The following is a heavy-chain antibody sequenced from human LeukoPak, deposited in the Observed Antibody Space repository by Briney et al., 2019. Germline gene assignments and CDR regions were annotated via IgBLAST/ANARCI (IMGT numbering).Heavy chain of an antibody. V-gene: IGHV4-30-4*01. CDR1: GGSISSDDYY. D-gene: IGHD6-19*01. Sequence: SQTLSLTCSVSGGSISSDDYYWSWIRQPPGKGLEWIGYIYYTGSTYYSPSLKSRVTISVDTSKNQFSLKLSSVTAADTAVYYCARLFPPSGWYFDYWGQGTLVTVSS. J-gene: IGHJ4*02. CDR3: ARLFPPSGWYFDY. CDR2: IYYTGST.